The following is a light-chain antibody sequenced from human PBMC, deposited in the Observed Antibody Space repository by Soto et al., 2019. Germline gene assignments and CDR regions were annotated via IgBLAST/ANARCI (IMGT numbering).Light chain of an antibody. J-gene: IGLJ1*01. Sequence: HSPLIQPPSVSGSPGQSVTISCTGTSIDVGGYNYVSWYQQHPGKAPKLMIYEVSNRPSGVSNRFSGSKSGNTASLTISGLQAEDEADYYCSSYTSSSTYVFGTGTKV. CDR3: SSYTSSSTYV. CDR1: SIDVGGYNY. V-gene: IGLV2-14*01. CDR2: EVS.